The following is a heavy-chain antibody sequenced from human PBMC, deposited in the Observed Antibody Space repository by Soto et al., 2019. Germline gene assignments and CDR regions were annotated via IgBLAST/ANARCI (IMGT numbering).Heavy chain of an antibody. V-gene: IGHV3-7*03. D-gene: IGHD1-26*01. Sequence: EVQLVQSGGGLVQPGGSLRLSCEASGFSISSYWMTWVRQAPGMGLEWLAIIRKDGGETHHADAVKGRFTISRDNAKNSLFLQMDSLRTDDTAVYYCARGAGWESDYWGQGTLVTVSS. CDR1: GFSISSYW. CDR2: IRKDGGET. CDR3: ARGAGWESDY. J-gene: IGHJ4*02.